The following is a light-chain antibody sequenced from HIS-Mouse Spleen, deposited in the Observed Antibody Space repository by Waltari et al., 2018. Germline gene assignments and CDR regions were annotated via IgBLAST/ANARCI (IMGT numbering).Light chain of an antibody. CDR2: DVS. CDR3: SSYTSSSTSRNWV. CDR1: SSDVGGSNY. V-gene: IGLV2-14*03. Sequence: QSALTQPASVSGSPGQSITISCTGTSSDVGGSNYVSWYQQHPGKAPKLMIYDVSNRPSGVSNRFSGSKSGNTASLTISGLQAEDEADYYCSSYTSSSTSRNWVFGGGTKLTVL. J-gene: IGLJ3*02.